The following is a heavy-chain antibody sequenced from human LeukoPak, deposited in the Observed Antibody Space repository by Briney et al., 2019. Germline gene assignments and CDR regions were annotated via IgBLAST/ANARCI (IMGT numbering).Heavy chain of an antibody. CDR1: GYSFSSNW. Sequence: GESLKISCKGSGYSFSSNWSGWVRQMPGKGLEWMGIIYPGDSDTRYSPSFQGQVTISADKSISTAYLQWSSLRSSDTAMYYCARGSGSYRIYDYWGQGTLVTVSS. D-gene: IGHD1-26*01. CDR2: IYPGDSDT. V-gene: IGHV5-51*01. J-gene: IGHJ4*02. CDR3: ARGSGSYRIYDY.